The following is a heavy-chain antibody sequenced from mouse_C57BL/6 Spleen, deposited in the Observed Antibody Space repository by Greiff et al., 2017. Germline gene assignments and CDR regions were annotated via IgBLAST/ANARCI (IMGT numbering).Heavy chain of an antibody. V-gene: IGHV1-39*01. CDR2: INPNYGTT. J-gene: IGHJ2*01. CDR3: ARSKDGYLDY. Sequence: EVQLKESGPELVKPGASVKISCKASGYSFTDYNMNWVKQSNGKSLEWIGVINPNYGTTSYNQKFKGKATLTVDQSSRTAYMQLISLTSEYSAVYYCARSKDGYLDYWGQGTTLTVSS. D-gene: IGHD2-3*01. CDR1: GYSFTDYN.